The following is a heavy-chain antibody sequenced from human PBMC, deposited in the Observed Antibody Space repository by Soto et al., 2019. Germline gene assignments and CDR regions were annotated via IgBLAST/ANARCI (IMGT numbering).Heavy chain of an antibody. CDR1: GYSFTSHY. CDR2: IYPGGVNI. V-gene: IGHV1-46*03. Sequence: ASVKVSCKAIGYSFTSHYMHWVRQAPGQGLEWMGTIYPGGVNIGYAQKFKGRVTMTKDTSTSTVYMELNSLTSEDTAVYYCARDRSWHDLVWWFEPWGKGTLITV. J-gene: IGHJ5*02. D-gene: IGHD1-1*01. CDR3: ARDRSWHDLVWWFEP.